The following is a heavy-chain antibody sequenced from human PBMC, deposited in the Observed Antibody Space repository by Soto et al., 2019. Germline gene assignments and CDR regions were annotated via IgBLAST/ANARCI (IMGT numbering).Heavy chain of an antibody. D-gene: IGHD2-8*01. V-gene: IGHV1-18*01. Sequence: ASVKVSCKASGYTFTSYGISWVLQALGQGLEWMGWISAYNGNTNYAQNLQGRVTMTTDTSTSTAYMEQRGLRSDDTAVYYCATSGLGFLGPNDDAFDIWGQGTMVTVSS. CDR3: ATSGLGFLGPNDDAFDI. CDR1: GYTFTSYG. J-gene: IGHJ3*02. CDR2: ISAYNGNT.